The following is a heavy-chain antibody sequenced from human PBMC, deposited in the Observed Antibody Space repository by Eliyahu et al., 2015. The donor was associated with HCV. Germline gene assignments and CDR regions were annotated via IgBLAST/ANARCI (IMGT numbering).Heavy chain of an antibody. J-gene: IGHJ4*02. CDR3: ARDRFAFDY. D-gene: IGHD3-3*01. Sequence: QVQLVQSGPEVXXPGASVKVSCKASGYTFTTLXXPWVXXAPGQGLEWVGXIXPXTGGTNYAQKFQGRVTVTRDTSTNTVYMELSSLTSEDTAVYYCARDRFAFDYWGQGTLVTVSS. V-gene: IGHV1-46*03. CDR1: GYTFTTLX. CDR2: IXPXTGGT.